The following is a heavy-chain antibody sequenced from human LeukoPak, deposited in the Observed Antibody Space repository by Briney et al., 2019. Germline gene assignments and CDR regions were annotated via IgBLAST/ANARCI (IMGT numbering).Heavy chain of an antibody. CDR1: GFTFSSYW. CDR2: ISWSSGNI. Sequence: QPGGSLRLSCAASGFTFSSYWMSWVRQAPGKGLEWVSGISWSSGNIGYADSVKGRFTISRDNAKNSLYLQMNSLRAEDTAVYYCARGGAAGLIAARLWMDFDYWGQGTLVTVSS. V-gene: IGHV3-48*01. J-gene: IGHJ4*02. CDR3: ARGGAAGLIAARLWMDFDY. D-gene: IGHD6-6*01.